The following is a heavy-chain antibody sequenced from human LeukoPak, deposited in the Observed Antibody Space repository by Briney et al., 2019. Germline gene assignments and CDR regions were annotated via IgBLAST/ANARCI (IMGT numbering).Heavy chain of an antibody. J-gene: IGHJ4*02. V-gene: IGHV3-48*01. CDR1: GFTFNIFT. CDR3: VRDRNWAFDY. D-gene: IGHD7-27*01. Sequence: GGSLRLSRAASGFTFNIFTMNWVRQAPGKGLEWISYINTKSKTIYYADSVKGRFTISRDNAKNSLHLQMNSLRAEDTALYYCVRDRNWAFDYWGQGTLVTVSS. CDR2: INTKSKTI.